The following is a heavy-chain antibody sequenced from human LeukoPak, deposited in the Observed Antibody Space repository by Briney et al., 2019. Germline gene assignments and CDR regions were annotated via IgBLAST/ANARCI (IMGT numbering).Heavy chain of an antibody. V-gene: IGHV4-61*01. J-gene: IGHJ6*02. CDR1: GDSISSSNWF. D-gene: IGHD2-15*01. CDR3: ARVGGSDYYYYGMDV. CDR2: IYYGENT. Sequence: SETLSLTCTVSGDSISSSNWFWSWIRQPPGKGLEWIGYIYYGENTNYNPSLKSRVTMSVDTSMNQFSLKLSSVTAADTAVYYCARVGGSDYYYYGMDVWGQGTTVTVSS.